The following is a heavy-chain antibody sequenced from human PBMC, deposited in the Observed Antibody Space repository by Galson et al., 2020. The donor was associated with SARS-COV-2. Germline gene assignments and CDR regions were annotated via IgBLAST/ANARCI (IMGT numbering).Heavy chain of an antibody. J-gene: IGHJ2*01. V-gene: IGHV3-64*01. D-gene: IGHD1-26*01. CDR2: ISSNGGST. CDR1: GFTFSSYA. CDR3: ARDGVGATTYWYFDL. Sequence: GGSLRLSCAASGFTFSSYAMHWVRQAPGKGLEYVSAISSNGGSTYYANSVKGRFTISRDNSKNTLYLQMGSLRAEDMAVYYCARDGVGATTYWYFDLWGRGTLVTVSS.